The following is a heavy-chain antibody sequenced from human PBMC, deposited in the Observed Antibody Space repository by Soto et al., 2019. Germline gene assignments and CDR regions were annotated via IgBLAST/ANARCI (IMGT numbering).Heavy chain of an antibody. CDR1: GGSISSSRYY. J-gene: IGHJ6*02. Sequence: PSETLSLTCTVSGGSISSSRYYWGWIRQPPGKGLEWIGSIYYSGSTYYNPSLKSRVTISVDTSKNQFSLKLSSVTAADTAVYYCASVRGGYYYAMDVWGQGTTVTVSS. D-gene: IGHD3-10*02. CDR3: ASVRGGYYYAMDV. V-gene: IGHV4-39*01. CDR2: IYYSGST.